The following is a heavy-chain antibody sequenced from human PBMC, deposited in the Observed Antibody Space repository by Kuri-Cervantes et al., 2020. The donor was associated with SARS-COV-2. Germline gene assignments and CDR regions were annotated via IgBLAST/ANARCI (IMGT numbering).Heavy chain of an antibody. D-gene: IGHD3-3*01. CDR3: AKSSTITIFGVVIVPEYFQH. CDR1: GFTFSSYA. V-gene: IGHV3-23*01. Sequence: GESLKISCAASGFTFSSYAMSWVRQAPGKGLEWVSAISGSGGSKYYPDSVKGRFTISRDNSKNTLYLQMNSLRAEDTAVYYCAKSSTITIFGVVIVPEYFQHWGQGTLVTVSS. J-gene: IGHJ1*01. CDR2: ISGSGGSK.